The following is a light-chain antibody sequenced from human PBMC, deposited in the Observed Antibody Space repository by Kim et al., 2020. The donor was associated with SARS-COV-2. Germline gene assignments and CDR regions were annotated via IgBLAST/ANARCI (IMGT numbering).Light chain of an antibody. CDR2: GAS. Sequence: ETVMTQSPATLSVSPGERATLSCRASQSVSSNLAWYQQKPDQAPRLLIYGASTRATDIPARFSGSGSGTEFTLTISRLQSEDFAVYYCQQYNDWPPDTFGQGTRLEIK. J-gene: IGKJ5*01. CDR3: QQYNDWPPDT. V-gene: IGKV3-15*01. CDR1: QSVSSN.